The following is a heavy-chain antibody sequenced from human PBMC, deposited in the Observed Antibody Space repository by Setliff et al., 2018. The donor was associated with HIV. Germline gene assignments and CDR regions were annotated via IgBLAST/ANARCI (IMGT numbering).Heavy chain of an antibody. CDR1: GFTFSSHS. Sequence: GSLRLSCAASGFTFSSHSMDWVRQAPGKGLEWVSYIGSGSSLKSYADSVKGRFTISRDNAKDSLYLQMNSLRGEDTAVYYCAGSRGYFVKAEWGQGTLVTVSS. CDR3: AGSRGYFVKAE. J-gene: IGHJ4*02. CDR2: IGSGSSLK. D-gene: IGHD3-22*01. V-gene: IGHV3-21*05.